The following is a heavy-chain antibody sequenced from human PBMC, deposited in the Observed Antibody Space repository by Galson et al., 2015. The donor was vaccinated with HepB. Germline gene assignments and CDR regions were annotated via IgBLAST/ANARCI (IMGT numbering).Heavy chain of an antibody. CDR3: ARDQWELLRRYYYYMDV. V-gene: IGHV3-33*01. D-gene: IGHD1-26*01. CDR1: GFTFSSYG. J-gene: IGHJ6*03. Sequence: SLRLSCAASGFTFSSYGMHWVRQAPGKGLEWVAVIWYDGSNKYYADSVKGRFTISRDNSKNTLYLQMNSLRAEDTAVYYCARDQWELLRRYYYYMDVWGKGTTVTVSS. CDR2: IWYDGSNK.